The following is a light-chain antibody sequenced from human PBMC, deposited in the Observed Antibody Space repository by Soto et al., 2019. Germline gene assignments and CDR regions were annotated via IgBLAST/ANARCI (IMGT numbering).Light chain of an antibody. CDR1: SSNIGSNS. V-gene: IGLV1-44*01. CDR2: SNN. CDR3: AAWDDSLNGPV. J-gene: IGLJ3*02. Sequence: QSVLTQPPSASGTPGQRVTISCSGSSSNIGSNSVNWYQQLPGPAPKLLIYSNNQRPSGVPDRLSGSKSGTSASLAISGLQAEDGADYYCAAWDDSLNGPVFGGGTKLTVL.